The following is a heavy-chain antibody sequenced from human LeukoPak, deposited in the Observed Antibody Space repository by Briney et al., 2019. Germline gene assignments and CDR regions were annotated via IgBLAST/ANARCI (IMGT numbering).Heavy chain of an antibody. CDR1: GGSFSGYY. J-gene: IGHJ6*02. CDR2: INHSGST. Sequence: SETLSLTCAVYGGSFSGYYWSWIRQPPGKGLEWIGEINHSGSTNYNPSLKSRVTISVDTSKNQFSLKLSSVTAADTAAYYCARGRGFGRGSFYYYYGMDVWGQGTTVTVSS. CDR3: ARGRGFGRGSFYYYYGMDV. D-gene: IGHD3-10*01. V-gene: IGHV4-34*01.